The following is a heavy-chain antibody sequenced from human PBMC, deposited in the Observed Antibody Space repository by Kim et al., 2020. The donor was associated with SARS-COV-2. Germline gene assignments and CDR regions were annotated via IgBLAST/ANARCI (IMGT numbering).Heavy chain of an antibody. Sequence: GGSLRLSCAASGFTFSSYAMHWVRQAPGKGLEWVAVISYDGSNKYYADSVKGRFTISRDNSKNTLYLQMNSLRAEDTAVYYCARDGVRFGEGGYFDYWGQGTLVTVSS. CDR1: GFTFSSYA. V-gene: IGHV3-30-3*01. CDR2: ISYDGSNK. J-gene: IGHJ4*02. CDR3: ARDGVRFGEGGYFDY. D-gene: IGHD3-10*01.